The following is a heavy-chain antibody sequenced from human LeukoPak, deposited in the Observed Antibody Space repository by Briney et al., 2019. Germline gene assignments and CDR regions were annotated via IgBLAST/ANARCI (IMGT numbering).Heavy chain of an antibody. CDR1: GYTFTSYY. Sequence: GASVKVSCKASGYTFTSYYMHWVRQAPGQGLEWMGIINPSGGSTSYAQKFQGRVTMTRDTSTSTVYMELSSLRSEDTAVYYCASGLAGIAVAGTIDYWGQETLVTVSS. CDR3: ASGLAGIAVAGTIDY. V-gene: IGHV1-46*01. D-gene: IGHD6-19*01. CDR2: INPSGGST. J-gene: IGHJ4*02.